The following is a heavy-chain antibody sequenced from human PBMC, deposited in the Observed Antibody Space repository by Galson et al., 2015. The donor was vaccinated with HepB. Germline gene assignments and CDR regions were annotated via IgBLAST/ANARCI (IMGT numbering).Heavy chain of an antibody. V-gene: IGHV3-48*01. CDR1: GFTFSSYT. J-gene: IGHJ2*01. CDR3: ARVYFGSGSSSAYWYFDL. CDR2: ISSTGTTM. Sequence: SLRLSCAASGFTFSSYTMNWVRQAPRKGLESVSYISSTGTTMYYADSAKGRFTISRDNAQNSLYLQMNSLRGEDTAVYYCARVYFGSGSSSAYWYFDLWGRGALVTVSS. D-gene: IGHD3-10*01.